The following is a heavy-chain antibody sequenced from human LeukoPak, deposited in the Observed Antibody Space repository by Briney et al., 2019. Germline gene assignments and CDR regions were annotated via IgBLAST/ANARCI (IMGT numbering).Heavy chain of an antibody. V-gene: IGHV3-23*01. J-gene: IGHJ4*02. D-gene: IGHD1/OR15-1a*01. CDR3: ANLQQYFDY. Sequence: GGSLRLSCAAPGFTFSSYAMSWVCQAPGKGLEWVSAISGSGGSTYYADSVKGRFTISRDNSKNTLYLQMNSLRAEDTAVYYCANLQQYFDYWGQGTLVTVSS. CDR1: GFTFSSYA. CDR2: ISGSGGST.